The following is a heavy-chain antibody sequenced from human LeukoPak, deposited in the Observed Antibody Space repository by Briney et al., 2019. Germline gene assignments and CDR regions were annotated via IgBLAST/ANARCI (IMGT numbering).Heavy chain of an antibody. CDR3: ARSVAAMSYYYYYYMDV. Sequence: GGSLRLSCAASGFTFSSYVMHWVRQAPGKGLEWVAIISYDGSNEYYADSVKGRFTISRDNSKNTLYLQMNSLRAEDTAVYYCARSVAAMSYYYYYYMDVWGKGTTVTVSS. CDR2: ISYDGSNE. D-gene: IGHD2-15*01. CDR1: GFTFSSYV. J-gene: IGHJ6*03. V-gene: IGHV3-30*04.